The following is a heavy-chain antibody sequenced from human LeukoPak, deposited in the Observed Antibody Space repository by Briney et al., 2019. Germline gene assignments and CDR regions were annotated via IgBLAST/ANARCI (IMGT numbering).Heavy chain of an antibody. CDR3: ARGPRNDFWSGYPYYYYYGMDV. V-gene: IGHV1-18*01. CDR1: GYTFTSYG. Sequence: ASVKVSCKASGYTFTSYGISWVRQAPGQGLEWMGWISGYNGDTNYAQKLQGRVTMTTDTSTSTAYMELRSLRSDDTAVYYCARGPRNDFWSGYPYYYYYGMDVWGQGTTVTVSS. CDR2: ISGYNGDT. D-gene: IGHD3-3*01. J-gene: IGHJ6*02.